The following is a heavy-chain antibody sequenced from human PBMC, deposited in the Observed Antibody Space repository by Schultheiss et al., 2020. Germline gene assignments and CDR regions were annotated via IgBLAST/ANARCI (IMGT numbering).Heavy chain of an antibody. J-gene: IGHJ4*02. CDR3: ARARSYDYVWGSYRYPFDY. Sequence: SETLSLTCTVSGGSISSYYWSWIRQPPGKGLEWIGYIYYSGSTNYNPSLKSRVTISVDTSKNQFSLKLSSVTAADTAVYYCARARSYDYVWGSYRYPFDYWGQGTLVTVSS. D-gene: IGHD3-16*02. CDR1: GGSISSYY. V-gene: IGHV4-59*01. CDR2: IYYSGST.